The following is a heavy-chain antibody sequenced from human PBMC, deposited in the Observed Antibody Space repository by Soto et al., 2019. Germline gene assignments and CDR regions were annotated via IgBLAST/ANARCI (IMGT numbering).Heavy chain of an antibody. CDR1: GFNFNDHW. CDR2: IKKDGSGT. CDR3: ARVANGVVAPAATYYFDY. Sequence: GGSLRLSCAASGFNFNDHWMTWVRQAPGKGLEWVVNIKKDGSGTYYVDSVKGRFTISRDNANNSLFLQMNSLRADDTAVYDCARVANGVVAPAATYYFDYWGQGALVTVSS. V-gene: IGHV3-7*03. D-gene: IGHD2-2*01. J-gene: IGHJ4*02.